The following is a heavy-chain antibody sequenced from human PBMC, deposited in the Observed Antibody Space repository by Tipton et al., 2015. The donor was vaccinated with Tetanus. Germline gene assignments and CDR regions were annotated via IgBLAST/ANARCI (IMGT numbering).Heavy chain of an antibody. CDR2: INYSGST. CDR3: ARNGSVTPKSRAFHFSGMDV. J-gene: IGHJ6*02. D-gene: IGHD2-21*02. V-gene: IGHV4-39*07. Sequence: TLSLTCTVSGGSISSSSYYWGWIRQPPGKGLEWIGSINYSGSTYSNPSLKSRVTIAVDTSKNQLSLKMRDVTAADTAVYYCARNGSVTPKSRAFHFSGMDVWGQGTTVTVSS. CDR1: GGSISSSSYY.